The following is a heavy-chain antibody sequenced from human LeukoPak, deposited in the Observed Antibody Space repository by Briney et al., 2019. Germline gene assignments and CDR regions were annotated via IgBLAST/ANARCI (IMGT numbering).Heavy chain of an antibody. V-gene: IGHV1-18*01. Sequence: ASMKVSCKASGYTFTSYGISWVRQAPGQGLEWMGWISAYNGNTNYAQKLQGRVTMTTDTSTSTAYMELRSLRSDDTAVYYCARVLQSYGVYVRYYFDYWGQGTLVTVSS. CDR3: ARVLQSYGVYVRYYFDY. D-gene: IGHD4-17*01. J-gene: IGHJ4*02. CDR1: GYTFTSYG. CDR2: ISAYNGNT.